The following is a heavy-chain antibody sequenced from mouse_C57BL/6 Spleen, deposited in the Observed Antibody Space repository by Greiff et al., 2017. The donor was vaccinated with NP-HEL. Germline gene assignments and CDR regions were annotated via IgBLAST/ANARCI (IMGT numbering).Heavy chain of an antibody. CDR3: AFYDYLYYAMDY. V-gene: IGHV1-7*01. Sequence: VQLVESGAELAKPGASVKLSCKASGYTFTSYWMHWVKQRPGQGLEWIGYINPSSGYTKYNQKFKDKATLTADKSSSTAYMQLSSLTYEDSAVYYCAFYDYLYYAMDYWGQGTSVTVSS. J-gene: IGHJ4*01. CDR1: GYTFTSYW. D-gene: IGHD2-4*01. CDR2: INPSSGYT.